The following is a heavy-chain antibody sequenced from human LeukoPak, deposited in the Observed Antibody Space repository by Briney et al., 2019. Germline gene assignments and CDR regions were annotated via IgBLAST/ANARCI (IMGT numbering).Heavy chain of an antibody. V-gene: IGHV3-64D*09. D-gene: IGHD2-15*01. CDR3: VRGYSFGPYGKDV. Sequence: GGSLRLSCAASGFPFSSYAMHWVRQAQGKGLEYVSAISDSGSSTYYADSVKGRFTISRDNSKNTLYLQMSSLRAEATAVYFCVRGYSFGPYGKDVWGQGTTVTVSS. J-gene: IGHJ6*02. CDR2: ISDSGSST. CDR1: GFPFSSYA.